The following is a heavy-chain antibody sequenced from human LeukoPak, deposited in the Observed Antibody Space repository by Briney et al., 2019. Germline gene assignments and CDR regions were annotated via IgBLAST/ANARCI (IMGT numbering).Heavy chain of an antibody. CDR3: TKETSVAGTGFDC. CDR1: GFNFDDYG. CDR2: ITWNSGRT. V-gene: IGHV3-9*01. Sequence: GRSLRLSCAASGFNFDDYGMHWVRQAPGKGLEWVSGITWNSGRTDYVDSVKGRFTISRDNAKNFLYLQMNGLRAEDTALYYCTKETSVAGTGFDCWGQGTLVTVSS. J-gene: IGHJ4*02. D-gene: IGHD6-19*01.